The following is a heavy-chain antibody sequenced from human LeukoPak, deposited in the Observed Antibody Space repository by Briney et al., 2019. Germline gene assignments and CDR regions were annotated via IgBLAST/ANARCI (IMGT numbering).Heavy chain of an antibody. V-gene: IGHV4-34*01. J-gene: IGHJ4*02. D-gene: IGHD3/OR15-3a*01. Sequence: SETLSLTCAVYGGSFSSYYWSWIRQPPGKGLEWIGEINHSGSTNYNPSLKSRVTISVDTSKNQFSLKLSSVTAADTAVYYCARGRGLVKTFDYWGQGTLVTVSS. CDR1: GGSFSSYY. CDR3: ARGRGLVKTFDY. CDR2: INHSGST.